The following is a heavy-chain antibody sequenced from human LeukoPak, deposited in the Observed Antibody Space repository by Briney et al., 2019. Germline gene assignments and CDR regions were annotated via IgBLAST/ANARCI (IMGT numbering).Heavy chain of an antibody. CDR1: GFTFSDYT. V-gene: IGHV3-21*01. CDR3: VRHGSASDY. D-gene: IGHD3-10*01. CDR2: ISPSSTYI. Sequence: KPGGSLRLSCAASGFTFSDYTMSWVRQAPGKGLGWVSSISPSSTYIYYADSLKGRITISRDNAKNSLYLQMNSLRAEDTAVYYCVRHGSASDYWGQGALVTVSS. J-gene: IGHJ4*02.